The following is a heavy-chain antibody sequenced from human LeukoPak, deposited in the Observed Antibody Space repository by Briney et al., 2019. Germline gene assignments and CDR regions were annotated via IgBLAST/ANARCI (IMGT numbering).Heavy chain of an antibody. CDR2: ISYDGSNK. J-gene: IGHJ6*02. CDR1: GFTFSSYA. D-gene: IGHD4-11*01. CDR3: ARDHLHLGYYYYYGMDV. V-gene: IGHV3-30-3*01. Sequence: GGSLRLSGAASGFTFSSYAMHWVRQAPGKGLEWVAVISYDGSNKYYADSVKGRFTISRDNSKNTLYLQMNSLRAEDTAVYYCARDHLHLGYYYYYGMDVWGQGTTVTVSS.